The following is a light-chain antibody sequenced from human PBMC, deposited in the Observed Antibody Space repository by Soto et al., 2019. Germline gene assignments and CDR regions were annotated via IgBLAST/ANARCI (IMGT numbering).Light chain of an antibody. CDR2: DVS. CDR1: NTDIGAYNS. J-gene: IGLJ2*01. V-gene: IGLV2-14*01. Sequence: QSVLTQPASVSGSPGQSITISCTGTNTDIGAYNSVSWYQQHPGKAPQLIIYDVSYRPSGISSRFSGSKSGNTASLTISGLQPDDEADYYCSSYATTATRVFGGGTKLTVL. CDR3: SSYATTATRV.